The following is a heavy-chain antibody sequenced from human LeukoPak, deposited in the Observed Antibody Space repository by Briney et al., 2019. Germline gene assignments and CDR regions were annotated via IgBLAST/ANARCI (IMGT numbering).Heavy chain of an antibody. CDR2: ISSSGSTI. V-gene: IGHV3-11*01. CDR3: AKTLGLLWFGELWDY. J-gene: IGHJ4*02. D-gene: IGHD3-10*01. CDR1: GFTFSDYY. Sequence: GGALRLSCAACGFTFSDYYMSWIRQAPGKGLEGVSYISSSGSTIYYADSVKGRFTISRDNAKNSLYLQMNSLRAEDTAVYYCAKTLGLLWFGELWDYWGQGTLVTVSS.